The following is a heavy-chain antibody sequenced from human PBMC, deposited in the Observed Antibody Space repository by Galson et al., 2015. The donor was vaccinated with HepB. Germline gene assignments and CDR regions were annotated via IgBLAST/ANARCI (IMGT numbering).Heavy chain of an antibody. D-gene: IGHD3-10*02. CDR1: GFTFSDYH. V-gene: IGHV3-11*05. CDR2: ISSSSSYT. CDR3: ARVVVFGENWFDP. J-gene: IGHJ5*02. Sequence: SLRLSCAASGFTFSDYHMSWIRQAPGKGLEWVSYISSSSSYTNYADSVKGRFTISRDNAKNSLYLQMNSLRAEDTAVYYCARVVVFGENWFDPWGQGTLVTVSS.